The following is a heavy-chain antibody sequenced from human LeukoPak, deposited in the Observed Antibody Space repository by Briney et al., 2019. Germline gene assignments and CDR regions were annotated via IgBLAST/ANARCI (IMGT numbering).Heavy chain of an antibody. CDR3: ARAPRGSSTSCFY. J-gene: IGHJ4*02. CDR1: GFTFSSYW. CDR2: INSDGSST. V-gene: IGHV3-74*01. D-gene: IGHD2-2*01. Sequence: GGSLRLSCAASGFTFSSYWMHWARQAPGKGLVWVSRINSDGSSTSYADSVKGRFTISRDNAKNTLYLQMNSLRAEDTAVYYCARAPRGSSTSCFYWGQGTLVTVSS.